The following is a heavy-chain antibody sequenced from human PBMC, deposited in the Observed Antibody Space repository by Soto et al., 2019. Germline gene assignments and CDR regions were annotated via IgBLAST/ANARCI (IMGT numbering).Heavy chain of an antibody. V-gene: IGHV3-30*18. Sequence: QVQLVESGGGVVQPGRSLRLSCAASGFTFSSYGMHWVRQAPGKGLEWVAVISYGGSDQYYADSVKGRYTISRDNSKNTXXLQMNSLRAEDTAVYYCAKEVRYYYDSSGVDAFDIWGQGTTVTVSS. CDR2: ISYGGSDQ. D-gene: IGHD3-22*01. J-gene: IGHJ3*02. CDR3: AKEVRYYYDSSGVDAFDI. CDR1: GFTFSSYG.